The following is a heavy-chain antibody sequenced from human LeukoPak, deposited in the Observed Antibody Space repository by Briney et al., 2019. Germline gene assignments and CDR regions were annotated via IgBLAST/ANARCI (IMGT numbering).Heavy chain of an antibody. D-gene: IGHD4-17*01. V-gene: IGHV4-38-2*01. CDR3: ARVRVDDYGDYFDY. CDR1: GYSISSGYY. J-gene: IGHJ4*02. Sequence: SETLSLTCAVSGYSISSGYYWGWIRQPPRKGLEWIGSIYHNGNTYYNPSLKSRVTISVDTSKNEFSLKLSSVTAADTAVYYCARVRVDDYGDYFDYWGQGTLVTVSS. CDR2: IYHNGNT.